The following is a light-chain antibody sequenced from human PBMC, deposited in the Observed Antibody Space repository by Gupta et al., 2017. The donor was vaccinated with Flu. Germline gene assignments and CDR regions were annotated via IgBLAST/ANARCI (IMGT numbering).Light chain of an antibody. Sequence: SVTISCTGSTSDVGNYDYVSWYQQHPGKAPKLMIYSITERPSGVPERFSGSKSGKTASLTISGLQAEDEASYYCRSYAGTFTFVFGGGTKLTVL. J-gene: IGLJ2*01. CDR2: SIT. V-gene: IGLV2-11*01. CDR1: TSDVGNYDY. CDR3: RSYAGTFTFV.